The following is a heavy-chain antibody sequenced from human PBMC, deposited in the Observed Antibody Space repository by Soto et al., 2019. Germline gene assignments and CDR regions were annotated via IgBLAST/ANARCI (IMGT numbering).Heavy chain of an antibody. CDR2: IKQDGSEK. CDR3: ARTSGYLDY. Sequence: EVQLVESGGGLVQPGGSLRLSCAASGFIFSSYWMSWVRQAPGKGLEWVANIKQDGSEKYYVDSVKGRFTISRDNAKNSLYLQMNSLRAEDTAVYYCARTSGYLDYWGQGTLVTVSS. D-gene: IGHD6-13*01. V-gene: IGHV3-7*04. CDR1: GFIFSSYW. J-gene: IGHJ4*02.